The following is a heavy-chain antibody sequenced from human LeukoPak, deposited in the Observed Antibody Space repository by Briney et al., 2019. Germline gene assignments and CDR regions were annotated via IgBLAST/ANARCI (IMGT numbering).Heavy chain of an antibody. CDR2: IWYDGSNK. Sequence: GRSLRLSCAASGFTFSSYGMHWVRQAPGKGLEWVAVIWYDGSNKYYADSVKGRFTISRDNSKNTLSLQMNSLRAEDTAFYYCARDRTIYYDFWGQGTLVTVSS. D-gene: IGHD3-3*01. CDR1: GFTFSSYG. J-gene: IGHJ4*02. CDR3: ARDRTIYYDF. V-gene: IGHV3-33*01.